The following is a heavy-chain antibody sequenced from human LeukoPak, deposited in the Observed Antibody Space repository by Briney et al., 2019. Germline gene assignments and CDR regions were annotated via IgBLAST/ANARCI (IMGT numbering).Heavy chain of an antibody. CDR2: ISAYNGNT. V-gene: IGHV1-18*01. CDR1: GYTFTSYG. D-gene: IGHD3-22*01. J-gene: IGHJ3*02. CDR3: AADPLYYYDSSGSSWRPDAFDI. Sequence: ASVKVSCKASGYTFTSYGISWVRQAPGQGLEWMGWISAYNGNTNYAQKFQERVTITRDMSTSTAYMELSSLRSEDTAVYYCAADPLYYYDSSGSSWRPDAFDIWGQGTMVTVSS.